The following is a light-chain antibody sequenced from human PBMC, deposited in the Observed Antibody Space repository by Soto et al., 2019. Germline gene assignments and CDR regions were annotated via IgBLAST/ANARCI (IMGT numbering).Light chain of an antibody. Sequence: QLVLTQSPSASASLGASVTLTCTLSSGHSSYTIAWHQQQPEKGPRYLMKLHSDGSHSKGDGIADRFSGSSSGAERYLTISSLPSEDEADYYCQTWATGIQVFGGGTKLPVL. V-gene: IGLV4-69*01. CDR3: QTWATGIQV. CDR2: LHSDGSH. J-gene: IGLJ2*01. CDR1: SGHSSYT.